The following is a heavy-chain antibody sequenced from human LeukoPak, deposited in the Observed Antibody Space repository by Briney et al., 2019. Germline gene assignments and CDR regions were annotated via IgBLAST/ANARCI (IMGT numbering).Heavy chain of an antibody. V-gene: IGHV3-30*04. CDR3: AKDGYSSGWYWGFDY. CDR1: GLTFDNFA. J-gene: IGHJ4*02. D-gene: IGHD6-19*01. Sequence: GGSLRLSCASSGLTFDNFAMHWVRQAPGKGLEWVAVISYDGSNKFHADSVKGRFTISRDNHKNTLYLQMNSLRAEDTAVYYCAKDGYSSGWYWGFDYWGQGTLVTVSS. CDR2: ISYDGSNK.